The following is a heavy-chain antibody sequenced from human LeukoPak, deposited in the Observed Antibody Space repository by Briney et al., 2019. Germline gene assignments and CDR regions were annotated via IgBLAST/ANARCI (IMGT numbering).Heavy chain of an antibody. CDR2: IYQSGST. Sequence: GSLRLSCAASGFNFNTYSMTWVRQPPGKGLEWIGSIYQSGSTYYDPSLKSRVTISVDMSKNQFSLELGSVTAADTAVYYCASILRFLGDFFDYWGQGTLVTVSS. J-gene: IGHJ4*02. V-gene: IGHV4-38-2*01. CDR3: ASILRFLGDFFDY. CDR1: GFNFNTYS. D-gene: IGHD3-3*01.